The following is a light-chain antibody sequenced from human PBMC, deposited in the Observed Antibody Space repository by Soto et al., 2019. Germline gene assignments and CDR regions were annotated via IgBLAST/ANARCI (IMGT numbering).Light chain of an antibody. CDR2: EVS. Sequence: QSVLTQPASVSGSPGQSITISCTGTSSDVGGYNYVSWYQQQAGKAPKLIIHEVSNRPSGVSNRFSGSKSGNTASLTISGLQAEDEADYYCDSYTSSRTRVFGTGTKVTVL. CDR1: SSDVGGYNY. CDR3: DSYTSSRTRV. V-gene: IGLV2-14*01. J-gene: IGLJ1*01.